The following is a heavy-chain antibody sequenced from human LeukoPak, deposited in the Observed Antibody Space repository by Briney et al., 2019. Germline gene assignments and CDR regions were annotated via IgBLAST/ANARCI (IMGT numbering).Heavy chain of an antibody. D-gene: IGHD2/OR15-2a*01. CDR2: INHSGST. V-gene: IGHV4-34*01. J-gene: IGHJ5*02. CDR1: GGSFSGYY. CDR3: ARFSMGHWFDP. Sequence: SETLSLTCAVYGGSFSGYYWSWIRQPPGKGLEWIGEINHSGSTNYNPSLKSRVTISVDTFKNQFSLKLGSLTAAVTAVYYCARFSMGHWFDPWVRGGLVTVCS.